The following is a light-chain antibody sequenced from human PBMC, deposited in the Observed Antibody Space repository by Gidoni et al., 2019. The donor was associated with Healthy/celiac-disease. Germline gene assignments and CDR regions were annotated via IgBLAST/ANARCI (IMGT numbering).Light chain of an antibody. CDR2: RNN. V-gene: IGLV1-47*01. Sequence: QSVLTQPPSASGTPVQRVTISCSGSSSNIGSNYVYWYQQLPGTAPKLLIYRNNQRPSGVPDRFSGSKSGTSASLAISGLRSEDEADYYCAAWDDSLSAWVFGGGTKLTVL. CDR1: SSNIGSNY. CDR3: AAWDDSLSAWV. J-gene: IGLJ3*02.